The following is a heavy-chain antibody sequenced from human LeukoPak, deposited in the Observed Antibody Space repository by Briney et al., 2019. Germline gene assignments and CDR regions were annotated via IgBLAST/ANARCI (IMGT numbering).Heavy chain of an antibody. J-gene: IGHJ3*01. CDR1: RFTFSSFN. Sequence: GGSLRLSCAASRFTFSSFNRNWVRQVPGKGLVWVAYIDYSSSYSYYIDSVKGRFIISRDNAKNSLYLQMNNLGVEDTAVYYCAGPSGYYALDVFDVWGQGTMVAVSS. CDR3: AGPSGYYALDVFDV. D-gene: IGHD5-12*01. V-gene: IGHV3-21*06. CDR2: IDYSSSYS.